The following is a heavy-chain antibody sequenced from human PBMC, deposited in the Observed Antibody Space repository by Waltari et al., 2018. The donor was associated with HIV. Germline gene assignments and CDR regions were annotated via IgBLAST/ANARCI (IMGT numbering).Heavy chain of an antibody. J-gene: IGHJ3*02. V-gene: IGHV3-23*01. CDR2: ISGSGGST. CDR3: AKDIYWGDAFDI. D-gene: IGHD7-27*01. CDR1: GFTFSSYA. Sequence: EVQLLESGGGLVQPGGSLRLSCAASGFTFSSYAMSWVRQAPGKGLEWVSAISGSGGSTYYADSVKGRFTISRDNSKNTLYLQMNSLRAEDTAVYYWAKDIYWGDAFDIWGQGTMVTVSS.